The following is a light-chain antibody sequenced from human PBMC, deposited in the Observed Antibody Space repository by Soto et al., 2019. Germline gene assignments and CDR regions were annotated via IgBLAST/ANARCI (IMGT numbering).Light chain of an antibody. CDR2: KAS. J-gene: IGKJ1*01. V-gene: IGKV1-5*03. CDR1: QSITSW. Sequence: IQMNQYPSSLDASVGSRVASTCRASQSITSWLAWYQQKPGKAPKLPIYKASTLKSGVPSRVSGSGSGTEFTPTSSSLQPDDFATYYCQHYNSYSEAFGQRTRWRS. CDR3: QHYNSYSEA.